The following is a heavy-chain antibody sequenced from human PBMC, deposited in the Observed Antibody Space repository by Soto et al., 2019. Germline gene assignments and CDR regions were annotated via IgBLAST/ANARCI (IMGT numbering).Heavy chain of an antibody. CDR3: AKMQRWYYYYGMDV. CDR1: GFTFSSYA. D-gene: IGHD6-25*01. J-gene: IGHJ6*02. Sequence: GSLRLSCAASGFTFSSYAMSWVRQAPGKGLEWVSAISGSGGSTYYADSVKGRFTISRDNSKNTLYLQMNSLRAEDTAVYYCAKMQRWYYYYGMDVWGQGTTVTVSS. CDR2: ISGSGGST. V-gene: IGHV3-23*01.